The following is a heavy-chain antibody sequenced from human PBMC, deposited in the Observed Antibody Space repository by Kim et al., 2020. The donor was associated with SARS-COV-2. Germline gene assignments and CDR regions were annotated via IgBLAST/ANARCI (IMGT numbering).Heavy chain of an antibody. J-gene: IGHJ6*02. Sequence: ASVKVSCKASVYTFTSYYMHWVRQAPGQGLEWMGIINPSGGSTSYAQKFQGRVTMTRDTSTSTAYMELSSLRSEDTAVYYCARDGHIVVVIAIPSITGYYGMDVWGQGTTVTVSS. V-gene: IGHV1-46*01. D-gene: IGHD2-21*01. CDR2: INPSGGST. CDR1: VYTFTSYY. CDR3: ARDGHIVVVIAIPSITGYYGMDV.